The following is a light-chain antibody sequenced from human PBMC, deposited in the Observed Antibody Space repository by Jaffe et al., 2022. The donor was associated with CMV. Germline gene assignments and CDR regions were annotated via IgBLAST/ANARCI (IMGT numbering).Light chain of an antibody. CDR2: GIS. CDR3: QQYSAWPLT. J-gene: IGKJ4*01. Sequence: EIVMTQSPATLSVSPGERATLSCRASQSVSNNLAWYQRKPGQAPRLLLYGISTRAADVPARFSGSGSATEFTLIISGLQSEDFAVYHCQQYSAWPLTFGGGTRVEIK. V-gene: IGKV3-15*01. CDR1: QSVSNN.